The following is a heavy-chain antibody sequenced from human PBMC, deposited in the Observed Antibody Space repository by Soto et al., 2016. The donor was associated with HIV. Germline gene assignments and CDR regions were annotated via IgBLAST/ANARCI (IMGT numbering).Heavy chain of an antibody. CDR3: AKGSRRVRVEHGGLKNYLDY. Sequence: EVQLLESGGGLVQPGGSLRLSCAASGFTFSSYAMSWVRQAPGKGLEWVSGISGSGGNTYSADSVKGRFTISRDNSRNTLYLQMNSLRTEDTAVYYCAKGSRRVRVEHGGLKNYLDYWGQGTLVTVSS. J-gene: IGHJ4*02. V-gene: IGHV3-23*01. CDR2: ISGSGGNT. CDR1: GFTFSSYA. D-gene: IGHD3-16*01.